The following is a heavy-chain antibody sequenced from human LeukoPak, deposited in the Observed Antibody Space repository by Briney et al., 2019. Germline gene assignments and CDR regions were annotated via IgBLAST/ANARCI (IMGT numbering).Heavy chain of an antibody. CDR3: VRETFHGSGAPRYDY. J-gene: IGHJ4*02. V-gene: IGHV3-30*04. Sequence: GRSLRLSCAASGFTFSSYAMHWVRQAPGKGLEWVAVISYDGSNKYYADSVKGRFTISRDNARNSLYLQMNSLRAEDTAVYYCVRETFHGSGAPRYDYWGQGTLVTVSS. D-gene: IGHD3-10*01. CDR1: GFTFSSYA. CDR2: ISYDGSNK.